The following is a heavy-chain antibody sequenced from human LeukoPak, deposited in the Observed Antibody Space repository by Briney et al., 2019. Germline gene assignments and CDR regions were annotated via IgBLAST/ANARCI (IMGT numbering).Heavy chain of an antibody. CDR2: ISGSGTDT. V-gene: IGHV3-23*01. Sequence: GGSLRLSCAASGFTLSGNAMSWVRQAPGKGQECVSSISGSGTDTHYADSVTGRFTISRDISKETLYLQMNCLRAEDTAVYYCAGRPDALDLAPLDYWGQGALVTVSS. CDR3: AGRPDALDLAPLDY. D-gene: IGHD3-3*01. J-gene: IGHJ4*02. CDR1: GFTLSGNA.